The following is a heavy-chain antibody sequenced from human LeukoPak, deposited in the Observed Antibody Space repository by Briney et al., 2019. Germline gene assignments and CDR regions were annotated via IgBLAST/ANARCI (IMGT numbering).Heavy chain of an antibody. J-gene: IGHJ4*02. V-gene: IGHV3-48*03. CDR1: GFRFSSYE. CDR2: ISSSGTTI. D-gene: IGHD1-20*01. CDR3: ARGITGTAFDS. Sequence: PGGSLRLSCAASGFRFSSYEMNWVRQAPGKGLEWVSYISSSGTTIYYADSVKGRFAIPRDNAKNSLYLQMNSLKAEDTAVYYCARGITGTAFDSWGQGTLVTVSS.